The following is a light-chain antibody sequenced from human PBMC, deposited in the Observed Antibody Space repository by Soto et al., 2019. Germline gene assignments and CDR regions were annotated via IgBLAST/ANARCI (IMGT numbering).Light chain of an antibody. J-gene: IGKJ1*01. CDR1: QSLTRN. CDR2: GAS. Sequence: EITMKKSPDTLSVSTEERVAISCMASQSLTRNLAWNQHKPGQSPRLLIYGASARATGIPDRFSGGGSGAEYTLTISSLQSEDFAVYCCQQYDKWPRTFGQGTMVDI. V-gene: IGKV3-15*01. CDR3: QQYDKWPRT.